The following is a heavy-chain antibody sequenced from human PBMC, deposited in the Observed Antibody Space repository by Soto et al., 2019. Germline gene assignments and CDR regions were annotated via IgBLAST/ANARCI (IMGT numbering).Heavy chain of an antibody. CDR3: ARRWGRTFDY. Sequence: QVQLQESGPGLVKPSETLSLTCTVSGGSISSYYWSWIRQPPGKGLEWIGYIYYSGSTNYNPSLKRRGTISVDTSTTQFSLKLGSVTAADTAVYYCARRWGRTFDYWGQGTLVTVSS. J-gene: IGHJ4*02. CDR1: GGSISSYY. CDR2: IYYSGST. V-gene: IGHV4-59*08. D-gene: IGHD1-26*01.